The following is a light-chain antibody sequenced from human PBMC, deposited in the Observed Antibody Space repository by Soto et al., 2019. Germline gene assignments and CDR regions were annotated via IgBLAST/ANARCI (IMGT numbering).Light chain of an antibody. Sequence: EIVLTQSPATLSLSPGERATLSCRASQSVSSYLAWFQQKPGQAPRLLIYDASNRATGIPARFSGSGSGTDFTLTISSLEPEDFAVYYCQQRSNWQRTFGQGNKV. J-gene: IGKJ1*01. CDR3: QQRSNWQRT. CDR1: QSVSSY. CDR2: DAS. V-gene: IGKV3-11*01.